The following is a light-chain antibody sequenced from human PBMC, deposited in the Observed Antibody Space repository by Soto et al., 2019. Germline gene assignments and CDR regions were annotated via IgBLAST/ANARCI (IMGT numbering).Light chain of an antibody. J-gene: IGLJ2*01. V-gene: IGLV2-14*01. CDR3: SSYTSSSTLV. CDR2: EVS. CDR1: SSDVGGYNY. Sequence: QSVLTQPASVSGSPGQSITISCTGTSSDVGGYNYVSWYQQHPGKAPKLMIYEVSKRPSGGSDRFSGSKSGNTASLSISGLQAEDEADYYCSSYTSSSTLVFGGGTKLTVL.